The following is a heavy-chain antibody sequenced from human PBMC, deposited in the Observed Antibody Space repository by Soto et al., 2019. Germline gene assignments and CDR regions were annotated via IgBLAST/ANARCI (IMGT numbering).Heavy chain of an antibody. V-gene: IGHV1-2*04. CDR3: ARELGVYYFDY. CDR1: GYTFTGYY. D-gene: IGHD1-26*01. CDR2: INPNSGGT. Sequence: ASVKVSCKASGYTFTGYYMHWVRQAPGQGLEWMGWINPNSGGTNYAQKFQGWVTMTRDTSISTAYMELSRLGTDDTAVYYCARELGVYYFDYWGQGTLVTVSS. J-gene: IGHJ4*01.